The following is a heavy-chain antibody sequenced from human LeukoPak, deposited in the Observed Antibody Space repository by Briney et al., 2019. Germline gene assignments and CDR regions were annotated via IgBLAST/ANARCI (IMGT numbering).Heavy chain of an antibody. CDR2: ISSSSSTI. J-gene: IGHJ2*01. Sequence: GGSLRLSCAASGFTFRSYSMNWVRQAPGKGLEWVSYISSSSSTIYYADSVKGRFTISRDNAKNSLYLQMNSLRAEDTAVYYCARRHTSYWYFDLWGRGTLVTVSS. D-gene: IGHD1-1*01. CDR1: GFTFRSYS. V-gene: IGHV3-48*01. CDR3: ARRHTSYWYFDL.